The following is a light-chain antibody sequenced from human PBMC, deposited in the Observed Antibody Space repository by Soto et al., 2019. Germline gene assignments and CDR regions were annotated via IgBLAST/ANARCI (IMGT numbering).Light chain of an antibody. J-gene: IGKJ1*01. Sequence: EIVLTQSPATLSLSPGWGSTLSCRASQNIGTYLAWYQQKGGQAPRLVIFDASSRASGVPARFSGSGSGTDFTLTISRLEPEDFAVYYCQQYGTSPWTFGQGTKGDIK. CDR1: QNIGTY. CDR2: DAS. CDR3: QQYGTSPWT. V-gene: IGKV3-20*01.